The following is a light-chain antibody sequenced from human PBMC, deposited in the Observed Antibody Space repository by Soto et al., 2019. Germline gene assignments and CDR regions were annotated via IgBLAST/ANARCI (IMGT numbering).Light chain of an antibody. CDR1: SSDVGGYNY. CDR2: DVS. CDR3: SSYTSSSIVV. J-gene: IGLJ2*01. Sequence: QSVLTQPASVSGSPGQSITISCTGTSSDVGGYNYVSWYQQHPGKAPKLMIDDVSNRPSGVSNRFSGSKSGNTASLTISGLQAEDEADYYCSSYTSSSIVVFGGGTKLTVL. V-gene: IGLV2-14*01.